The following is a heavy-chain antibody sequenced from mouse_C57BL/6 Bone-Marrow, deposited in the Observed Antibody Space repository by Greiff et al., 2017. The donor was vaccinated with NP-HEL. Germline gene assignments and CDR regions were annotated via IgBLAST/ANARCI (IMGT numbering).Heavy chain of an antibody. CDR2: IYIGNGYT. CDR3: ARSGITTVVAPVGYFDV. V-gene: IGHV1-58*01. J-gene: IGHJ1*03. Sequence: EVQLQQSGAELVRPGSSVKMSCKTSGYTFTSYGINWVKQRPGQGLEWIGYIYIGNGYTEYNEKFKGKATLTSDTSSSTAYMQLSSLTSEDSAIYFWARSGITTVVAPVGYFDVWGTGTTVTVSS. CDR1: GYTFTSYG. D-gene: IGHD1-1*01.